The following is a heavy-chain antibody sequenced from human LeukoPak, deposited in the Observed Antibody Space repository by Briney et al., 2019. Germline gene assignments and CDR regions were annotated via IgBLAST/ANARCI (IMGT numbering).Heavy chain of an antibody. CDR3: ARAGGYYGSGSFLDY. D-gene: IGHD3-10*01. V-gene: IGHV4-38-2*02. J-gene: IGHJ4*02. CDR2: IYHSGST. Sequence: PSETLSLTCTVSRYDINSVYYWGWIRQPPGKGLEWIGSIYHSGSTYYNASLKSRVTISMDTSRNKFSLTLHSVTAADTAVYYCARAGGYYGSGSFLDYWGQGLLVTVSS. CDR1: RYDINSVYY.